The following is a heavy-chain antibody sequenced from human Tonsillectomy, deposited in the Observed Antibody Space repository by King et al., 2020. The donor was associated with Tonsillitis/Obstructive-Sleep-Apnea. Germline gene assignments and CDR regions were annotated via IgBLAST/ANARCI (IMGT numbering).Heavy chain of an antibody. J-gene: IGHJ4*02. V-gene: IGHV3-23*04. D-gene: IGHD3-10*01. Sequence: VQLVESGGGLVQPGGSLRLSCAASGITFSRYAMSWVRQAPGKGLEVGSTISGCGGSTYYADSVKGRFTISRDNSKNTLYLQMNSLRAEDTAVYYCAKAMVQGIIITIFDYWGQGTLVTVSS. CDR1: GITFSRYA. CDR3: AKAMVQGIIITIFDY. CDR2: ISGCGGST.